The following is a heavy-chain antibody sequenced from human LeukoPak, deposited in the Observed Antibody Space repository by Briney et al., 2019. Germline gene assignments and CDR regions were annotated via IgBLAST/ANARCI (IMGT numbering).Heavy chain of an antibody. V-gene: IGHV3-30-3*01. D-gene: IGHD2-8*01. CDR2: ISYDGSNK. CDR1: GFTFSSYA. Sequence: GRSLRLSCAPSGFTFSSYAMHWVRQAPGKGLEWVAVISYDGSNKYYADSVKGRFTISRDNSKNTLYLQMNSLRAEDTAVYYCARGPERTGVGTRYYYDMDVWGQGTTVTVSS. J-gene: IGHJ6*02. CDR3: ARGPERTGVGTRYYYDMDV.